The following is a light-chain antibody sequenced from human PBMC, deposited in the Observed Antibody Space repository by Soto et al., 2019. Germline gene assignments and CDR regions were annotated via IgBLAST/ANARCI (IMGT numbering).Light chain of an antibody. CDR2: TAA. V-gene: IGKV1-39*01. Sequence: DIQMNQSPSSLSASVGDRVTITCRASQTVSTSLNWYQQKLGKAPNLLIYTAASLQSGAPSRFSGSGSGTYFTLTISSLQPEDFGTYYCQQSHDFPYTFGHGTKLEIK. J-gene: IGKJ2*01. CDR3: QQSHDFPYT. CDR1: QTVSTS.